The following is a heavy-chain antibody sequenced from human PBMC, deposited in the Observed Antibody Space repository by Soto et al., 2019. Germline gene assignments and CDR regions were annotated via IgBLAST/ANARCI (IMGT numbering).Heavy chain of an antibody. J-gene: IGHJ4*02. CDR1: GFTFSSYA. D-gene: IGHD4-17*01. CDR2: IRRSSSNK. CDR3: ARSLMTTGGFDY. V-gene: IGHV3-21*01. Sequence: GGSLRLSCAASGFTFSSYAMHWVRQAPGKGLEWVSAIRRSSSNKYYADSVKGRFTISRDNAKNTLYLRMNSLRAEDTAVYYCARSLMTTGGFDYWGQGTLVTVSS.